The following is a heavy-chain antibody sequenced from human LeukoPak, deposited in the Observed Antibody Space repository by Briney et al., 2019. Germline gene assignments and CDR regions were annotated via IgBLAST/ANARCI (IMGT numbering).Heavy chain of an antibody. D-gene: IGHD3-22*01. J-gene: IGHJ4*02. V-gene: IGHV4-59*08. CDR2: IYYSGDT. CDR3: ARHYNYDSGGDPFDF. Sequence: SETLSLACTVSGGSISSSYWSRIRQPPGKGLECIGYIYYSGDTNYNPSLKSRVSMSLDTSKNQLSLKLSSVTAADTAVYYCARHYNYDSGGDPFDFWGQGTLVTVSS. CDR1: GGSISSSY.